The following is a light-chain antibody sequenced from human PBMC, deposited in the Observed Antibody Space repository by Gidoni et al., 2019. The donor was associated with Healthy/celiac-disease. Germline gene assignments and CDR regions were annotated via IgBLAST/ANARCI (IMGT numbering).Light chain of an antibody. J-gene: IGKJ2*04. CDR2: GAS. CDR1: QSVSSSY. CDR3: QQYGSSPQCS. Sequence: DIVLTQSPGTLSLSPGERATLSCRASQSVSSSYLAWYQQKPGQDPRLLIYGASSRATGIPDRFSGSGSGTDFTLTISRLEPEDFAVYYCQQYGSSPQCSFGQGTKLEIK. V-gene: IGKV3-20*01.